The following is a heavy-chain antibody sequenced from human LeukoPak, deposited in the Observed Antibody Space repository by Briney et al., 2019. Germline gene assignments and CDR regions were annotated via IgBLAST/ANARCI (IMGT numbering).Heavy chain of an antibody. V-gene: IGHV4-59*08. CDR2: VYYSGST. CDR3: ARSLSSSWYSLAFDY. CDR1: GVSISSYY. J-gene: IGHJ4*02. D-gene: IGHD6-13*01. Sequence: SETLSLTCTVSGVSISSYYWSWIRQPPGKGLEWIGYVYYSGSTNYNPSLKSRVTISVDTSKNQFSLKLSSVTAADTAVYYCARSLSSSWYSLAFDYWGQGTLVTVSS.